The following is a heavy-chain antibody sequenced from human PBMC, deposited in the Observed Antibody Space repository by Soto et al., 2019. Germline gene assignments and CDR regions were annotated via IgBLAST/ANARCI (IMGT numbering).Heavy chain of an antibody. CDR3: ARAPRGNYGYPSYFDY. Sequence: PSQTLSLTCTVADGSISSYYWSWIRQPPGKGLEWIGYIYYSGSTNYNPSLKSRVTISVDTSKNQFSLKLSSVTAADTAVYYCARAPRGNYGYPSYFDYWGQGTPVTVSS. CDR1: DGSISSYY. D-gene: IGHD3-10*01. V-gene: IGHV4-59*01. CDR2: IYYSGST. J-gene: IGHJ4*02.